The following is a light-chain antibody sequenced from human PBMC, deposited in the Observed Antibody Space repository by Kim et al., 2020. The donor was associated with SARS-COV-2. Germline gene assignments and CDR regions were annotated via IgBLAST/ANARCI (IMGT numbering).Light chain of an antibody. V-gene: IGKV1-27*01. CDR1: QDISNY. Sequence: ESVGDRVTITCRARQDISNYLAWYQQKPGEAPKLLIYAASALESGVPSQFSGSGSGTDFTLTINSLQPEDVATYFCQQYKSTPHTFGQGTKLEIK. CDR3: QQYKSTPHT. J-gene: IGKJ2*01. CDR2: AAS.